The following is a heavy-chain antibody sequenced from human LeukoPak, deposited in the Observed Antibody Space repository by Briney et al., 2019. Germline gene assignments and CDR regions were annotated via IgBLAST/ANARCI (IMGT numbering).Heavy chain of an antibody. CDR1: GGSISSSSYY. Sequence: PSETLSLTCTVSGGSISSSSYYWGWICQPPGKGLEWIGSIYYSGSTYYNPSLKSRVTISVDTSKNQFSLKLSSVTAADTAVYYCARGMGWPGAFDIWGQGTMVTVSS. CDR2: IYYSGST. V-gene: IGHV4-39*07. J-gene: IGHJ3*02. CDR3: ARGMGWPGAFDI. D-gene: IGHD5-24*01.